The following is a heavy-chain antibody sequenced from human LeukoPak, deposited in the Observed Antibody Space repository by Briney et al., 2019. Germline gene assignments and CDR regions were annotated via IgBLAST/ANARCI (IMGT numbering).Heavy chain of an antibody. CDR1: GFTFSTYA. J-gene: IGHJ3*01. CDR3: AKSPNSVNWRDAFHV. V-gene: IGHV3-23*01. CDR2: ITGSGTNT. D-gene: IGHD5/OR15-5a*01. Sequence: PGGSLRLSCAASGFTFSTYAMTWVRQAPGKGLEWVSGITGSGTNTYYADSVQGRFAISRDNSNNTLYLQMNRLRAEDTALYYCAKSPNSVNWRDAFHVWGQGTMVTVSS.